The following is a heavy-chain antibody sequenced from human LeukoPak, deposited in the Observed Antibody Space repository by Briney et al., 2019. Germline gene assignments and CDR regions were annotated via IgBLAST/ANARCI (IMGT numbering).Heavy chain of an antibody. D-gene: IGHD5-24*01. CDR1: GGSISSGDYY. CDR3: ARNGGDGYNSGSAFDI. J-gene: IGHJ3*02. Sequence: SETLSLTCTVSGGSISSGDYYWSWIRQPPGKGLEWIGYIYYSGSTYYNPSLKSRVTISVDTSKNQFSLKLSSVTAADTAVYYCARNGGDGYNSGSAFDIWGQGTMVTVSS. V-gene: IGHV4-30-4*01. CDR2: IYYSGST.